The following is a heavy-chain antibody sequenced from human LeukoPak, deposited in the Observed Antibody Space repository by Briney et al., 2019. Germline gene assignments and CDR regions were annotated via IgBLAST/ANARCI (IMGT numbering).Heavy chain of an antibody. CDR1: GYTFTDFA. J-gene: IGHJ6*02. D-gene: IGHD1-26*01. V-gene: IGHV7-4-1*02. CDR2: INTNSGNP. CDR3: ARILPGYGLDV. Sequence: ASVNVSCKASGYTFTDFAMSWIRQAPGQGLEWMGWINTNSGNPTHAQGFTRRFVFSLDTSVSTAYLQISSLKAEDTAVFYCARILPGYGLDVWGQGTTVTVSS.